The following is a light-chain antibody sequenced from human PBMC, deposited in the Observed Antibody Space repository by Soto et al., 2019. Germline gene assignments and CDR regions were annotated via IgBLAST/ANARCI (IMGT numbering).Light chain of an antibody. J-gene: IGKJ4*02. Sequence: EIVLTQSPPSRFSSARERATLCYRASQSVSSNLAWYQQKPGQAPRLLIYDASTRATGVPARFSGSGSGAEFTLTISSLQSEDFAVYYCQQFNNWPLTFGGGTKVDIK. CDR1: QSVSSN. CDR3: QQFNNWPLT. CDR2: DAS. V-gene: IGKV3-15*01.